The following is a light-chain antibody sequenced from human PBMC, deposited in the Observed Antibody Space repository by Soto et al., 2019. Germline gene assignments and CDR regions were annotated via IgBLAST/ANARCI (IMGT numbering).Light chain of an antibody. CDR3: QQYDNLPLT. J-gene: IGKJ4*01. CDR1: QDINNY. V-gene: IGKV1-33*01. CDR2: DAS. Sequence: DIRMTQSPSSLSASVGDRVTITCQASQDINNYLNWYQQKSGKAPKLLIYDASDLETGVPSRFSGSGSGTDFTFTISSLQPEDIATYYCQQYDNLPLTFGGGTKVDIK.